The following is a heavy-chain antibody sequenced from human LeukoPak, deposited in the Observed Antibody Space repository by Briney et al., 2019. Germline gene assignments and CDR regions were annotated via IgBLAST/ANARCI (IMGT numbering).Heavy chain of an antibody. CDR2: IYYSGST. D-gene: IGHD2-15*01. V-gene: IGHV4-59*08. Sequence: PSETLSLTCTVSGGSISSYYWSWIRQPPGKGLGWIGYIYYSGSTNYNPSLRSRVTISVDTSKNHFSLKLSSVTAADTAVYYCARVDGSCSGGSCPSGNWFDPWGQGTLVTVSS. CDR3: ARVDGSCSGGSCPSGNWFDP. J-gene: IGHJ5*02. CDR1: GGSISSYY.